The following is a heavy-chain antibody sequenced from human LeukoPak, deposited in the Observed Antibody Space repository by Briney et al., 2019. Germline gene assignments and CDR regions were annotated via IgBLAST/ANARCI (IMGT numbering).Heavy chain of an antibody. CDR1: GFTFSDHY. D-gene: IGHD3-22*01. J-gene: IGHJ4*02. V-gene: IGHV3-11*01. CDR2: ITHTGTTA. Sequence: GGSLRLSCAASGFTFSDHYMGWIRQAPGKGLEWVSYITHTGTTAYYADSVKGRFTISRDNAKTSLFLQMNSLRADDTALCYCARDGATSGYYTFFDYWGQGTLVTVSS. CDR3: ARDGATSGYYTFFDY.